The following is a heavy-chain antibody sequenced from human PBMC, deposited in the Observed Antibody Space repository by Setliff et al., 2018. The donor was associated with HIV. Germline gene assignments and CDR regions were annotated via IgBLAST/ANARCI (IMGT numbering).Heavy chain of an antibody. CDR2: IRDGGGGT. Sequence: GGSLRLSCAASGFTFSTYAMIWVRQAPGKGLEWVSAIRDGGGGTDYADSGKGRFTISRDNSRNTLYRQMNSLRAEDTAVYFCAKLGGSGSYSNAFDYWGQGTLVTVSS. CDR1: GFTFSTYA. CDR3: AKLGGSGSYSNAFDY. V-gene: IGHV3-23*01. J-gene: IGHJ4*02. D-gene: IGHD3-10*01.